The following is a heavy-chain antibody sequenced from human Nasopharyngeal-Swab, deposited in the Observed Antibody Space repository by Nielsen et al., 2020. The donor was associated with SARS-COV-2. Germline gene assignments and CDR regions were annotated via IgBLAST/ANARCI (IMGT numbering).Heavy chain of an antibody. CDR1: GGSISSGGYY. V-gene: IGHV4-31*03. CDR2: IYYSGST. Sequence: SETLFLTCTVSGGSISSGGYYWSWIRQHPGKGLEWIGYIYYSGSTYYNPSLKSRVTISVDTSKNQFSLKLSSVTAADTAVYYCARGWIYYFDYWGQGTLVTVSS. J-gene: IGHJ4*02. CDR3: ARGWIYYFDY. D-gene: IGHD1-1*01.